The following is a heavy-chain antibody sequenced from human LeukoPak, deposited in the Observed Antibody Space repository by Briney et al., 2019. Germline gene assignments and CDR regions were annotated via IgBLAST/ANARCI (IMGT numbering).Heavy chain of an antibody. Sequence: SGTLSLTCSVSGVSISTGGDYWSWIRPHPGKGLEWIGYMYYTGSTYYNPSLKSRVTISVDTSKNQFSLKLSSVTAADTAVYYCARSSIAHNWFDPWGQGTLVTVSS. CDR1: GVSISTGGDY. V-gene: IGHV4-31*03. J-gene: IGHJ5*02. CDR2: MYYTGST. CDR3: ARSSIAHNWFDP.